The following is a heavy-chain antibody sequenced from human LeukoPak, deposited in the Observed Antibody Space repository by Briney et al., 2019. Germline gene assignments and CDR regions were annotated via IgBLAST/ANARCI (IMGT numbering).Heavy chain of an antibody. CDR3: ARVDPGEGLVTFDY. CDR2: IYYSGST. V-gene: IGHV4-30-4*01. CDR1: GGSISSGDYY. D-gene: IGHD3/OR15-3a*01. Sequence: SQTLSLTCTVSGGSISSGDYYWSWIRQPPGKGLEWIGYIYYSGSTYYNPSLKSRVTISVDTSKNQFSLKLSSVTAADTDVYYCARVDPGEGLVTFDYWGQGTLVTVSS. J-gene: IGHJ4*02.